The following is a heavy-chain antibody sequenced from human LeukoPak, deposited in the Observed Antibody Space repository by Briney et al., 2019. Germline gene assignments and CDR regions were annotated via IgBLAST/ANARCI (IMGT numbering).Heavy chain of an antibody. CDR1: GYTFTSYG. CDR3: ARDPSNTSGWKSWFDP. CDR2: ISAYNGDT. D-gene: IGHD6-19*01. V-gene: IGHV1-18*01. J-gene: IGHJ5*02. Sequence: GASVKVSCKASGYTFTSYGISWVRQAPGQGLEWMGWISAYNGDTNYAQKFQGRVTLTTDRTTSTAYLELRNLRSDDTAVYYCARDPSNTSGWKSWFDPWGQGTLVTVSS.